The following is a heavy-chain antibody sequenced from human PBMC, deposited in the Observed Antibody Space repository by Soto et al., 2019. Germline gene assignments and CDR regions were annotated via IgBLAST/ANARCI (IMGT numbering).Heavy chain of an antibody. V-gene: IGHV4-59*01. D-gene: IGHD5-12*01. J-gene: IGHJ4*02. CDR1: GGSISNYY. Sequence: SETLSLTCTVSGGSISNYYWSWIRQPPGKGLEWIGYISYTGSTNYNPSLKSRVTISVDASKNQLSLKLTSVTAADTAVYFCARGRGPQVATIPHWGPGTLVTV. CDR2: ISYTGST. CDR3: ARGRGPQVATIPH.